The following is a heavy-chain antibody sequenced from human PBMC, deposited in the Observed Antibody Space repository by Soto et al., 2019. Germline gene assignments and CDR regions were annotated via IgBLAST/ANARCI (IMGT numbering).Heavy chain of an antibody. CDR1: GDSVTSGSYY. CDR3: ASLLRYDSSGYFDY. CDR2: IYYSGST. D-gene: IGHD3-22*01. Sequence: SETLSLTCTVSGDSVTSGSYYWSWIRQPPGKGLEWIGYIYYSGSTNYNPSLKSRVTISVDTSTSTVYMELSSLRSEDTAVYYCASLLRYDSSGYFDYWGQGTLVTVSS. J-gene: IGHJ4*02. V-gene: IGHV4-61*01.